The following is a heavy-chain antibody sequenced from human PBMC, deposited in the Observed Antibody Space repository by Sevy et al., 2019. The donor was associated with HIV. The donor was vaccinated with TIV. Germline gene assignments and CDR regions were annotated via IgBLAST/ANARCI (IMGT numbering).Heavy chain of an antibody. CDR1: GFSFSRSP. Sequence: GGSLRLSCATSGFSFSRSPMHWVRQAPGKGLEWVAVMSYNGNKKYNEDSVKGRFTISRDNSKNTLYLQMNSLRAEDTAVYYCARNLAALPNYYYGMDVWGQGTTVTVSS. D-gene: IGHD6-6*01. CDR2: MSYNGNKK. CDR3: ARNLAALPNYYYGMDV. V-gene: IGHV3-30*04. J-gene: IGHJ6*02.